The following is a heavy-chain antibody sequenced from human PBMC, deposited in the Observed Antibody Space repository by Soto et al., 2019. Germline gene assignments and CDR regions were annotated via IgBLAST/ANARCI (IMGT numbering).Heavy chain of an antibody. D-gene: IGHD6-19*01. CDR2: IDWDDDK. CDR1: GFSLSTSGMC. Sequence: GPTLVNPTQTLTLTCTFSGFSLSTSGMCVSWIRQPPGKALEWLALIDWDDDKYYSTSLKTRLTISKGTSKNQVVLTMTNMDPVDTATYYCVRIAVAGTGAEVFDYWGQGTLVTVSS. J-gene: IGHJ4*02. V-gene: IGHV2-70*01. CDR3: VRIAVAGTGAEVFDY.